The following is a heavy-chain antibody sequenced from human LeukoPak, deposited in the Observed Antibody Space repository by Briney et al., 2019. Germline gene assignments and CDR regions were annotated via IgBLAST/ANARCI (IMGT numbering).Heavy chain of an antibody. Sequence: ASVKVSCTASGYTFTSYAMHWVRQAPGQRLEWMGWINAGNGNTKYSQKFQGRVTITRDTSASTAYMELSSLRSEDTAVYYCARGGLVGAGASAFDIWGQGTMVTVSS. D-gene: IGHD1-26*01. CDR2: INAGNGNT. V-gene: IGHV1-3*01. CDR3: ARGGLVGAGASAFDI. J-gene: IGHJ3*02. CDR1: GYTFTSYA.